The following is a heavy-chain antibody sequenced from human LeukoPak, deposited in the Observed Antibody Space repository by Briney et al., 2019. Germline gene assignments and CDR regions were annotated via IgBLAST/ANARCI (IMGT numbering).Heavy chain of an antibody. V-gene: IGHV3-30*18. CDR2: ISYDGSNK. D-gene: IGHD6-13*01. CDR3: AKDRRRYSSSWTDY. CDR1: GFTFSSYD. Sequence: GGSLRLSCAASGFTFSSYDMHWVRQAPGKGLEWVADISYDGSNKYYADSVKGRFTISRDNAKNTLYLQMNSLRAEDTAVYYCAKDRRRYSSSWTDYWGQGTLVTVSS. J-gene: IGHJ4*02.